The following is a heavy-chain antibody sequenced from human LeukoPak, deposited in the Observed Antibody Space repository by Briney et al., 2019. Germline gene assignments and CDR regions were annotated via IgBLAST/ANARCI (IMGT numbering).Heavy chain of an antibody. CDR3: ARGGSIVGATPHDAFDI. V-gene: IGHV4-59*01. Sequence: PSETLSLTCTVSAASITSYFWSGIRQPPGKGLEWIGYIYYSGSTNYNPSLKSRVAISVDTSKNQVYLRLSSVTAADTAVYYCARGGSIVGATPHDAFDIWGQRTVVTVS. CDR1: AASITSYF. J-gene: IGHJ3*02. D-gene: IGHD1-26*01. CDR2: IYYSGST.